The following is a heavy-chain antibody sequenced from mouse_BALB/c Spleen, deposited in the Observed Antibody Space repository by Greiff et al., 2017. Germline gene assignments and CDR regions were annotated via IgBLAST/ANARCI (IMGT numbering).Heavy chain of an antibody. CDR1: GFTFSSYG. CDR2: INSNGGST. Sequence: DVMLVESGGGLVQPGGSLKLSCAASGFTFSSYGMSWVRQTPDKRLELVATINSNGGSTYYPDSVKGRFTISRDNAKNTLYLQMSSLKSEDTAMYYCASDYYGNYIFAYWGQGTLVTVSA. D-gene: IGHD2-1*01. V-gene: IGHV5-6-3*01. J-gene: IGHJ3*01. CDR3: ASDYYGNYIFAY.